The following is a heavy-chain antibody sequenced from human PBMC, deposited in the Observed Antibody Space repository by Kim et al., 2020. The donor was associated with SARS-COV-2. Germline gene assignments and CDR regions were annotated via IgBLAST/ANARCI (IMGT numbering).Heavy chain of an antibody. J-gene: IGHJ4*02. CDR2: INTNTGNP. D-gene: IGHD3-16*02. Sequence: ASVKVSCKASGYTFTNNDISWVRQAPGQGLEWMGWINTNTGNPTYAQAFTRRFVFSGDTSATTAYLQLSSLEAEDTALYYCARVIWGTSRYTDYWGQGTLVTGSS. CDR3: ARVIWGTSRYTDY. CDR1: GYTFTNND. V-gene: IGHV7-4-1*02.